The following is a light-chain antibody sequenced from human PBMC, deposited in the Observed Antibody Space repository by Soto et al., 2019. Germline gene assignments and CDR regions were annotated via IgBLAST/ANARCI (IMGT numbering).Light chain of an antibody. CDR1: SSNIGAGYD. J-gene: IGLJ1*01. CDR3: QSYDSSLSGSYV. Sequence: QSVLTQPPSVSGAPGQRVTISCTGSSSNIGAGYDVHWYQQLPGTAPKLLIYGNSNRPSGVPDRFSGSKSGTSASLAITELQAEDEADYYCQSYDSSLSGSYVFGTGTKATVL. CDR2: GNS. V-gene: IGLV1-40*01.